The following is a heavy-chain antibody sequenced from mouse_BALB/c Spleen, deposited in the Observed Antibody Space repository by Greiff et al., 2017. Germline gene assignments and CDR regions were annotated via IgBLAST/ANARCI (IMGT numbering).Heavy chain of an antibody. D-gene: IGHD1-1*01. Sequence: DVQLQESGPGLVKPSQSLSLTCTVTGYSITSDYAWNWIRQFPGNKLEWMGYISYSGSTSYNPSLKSRISITRDTSKNQFFLQLNSVTTEDTATYYCAITTVRDAMDYWGQGTSVTVSS. CDR1: GYSITSDYA. V-gene: IGHV3-2*02. J-gene: IGHJ4*01. CDR3: AITTVRDAMDY. CDR2: ISYSGST.